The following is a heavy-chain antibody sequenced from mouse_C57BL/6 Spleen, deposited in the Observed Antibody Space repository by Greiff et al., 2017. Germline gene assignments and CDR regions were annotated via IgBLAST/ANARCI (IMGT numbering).Heavy chain of an antibody. CDR3: YMVTRGYAMDY. J-gene: IGHJ4*01. D-gene: IGHD2-1*01. CDR1: GYTFTSYW. Sequence: QVQLQQPGAELVMPGASVKLSCKASGYTFTSYWMHWVKQRPGQGLEWIGEIDPSDSYTNYNQKFKGKSTLTVDKSSSTAYMQLSSLTSEDSAVYYCYMVTRGYAMDYWGQGTSVTVSS. CDR2: IDPSDSYT. V-gene: IGHV1-69*01.